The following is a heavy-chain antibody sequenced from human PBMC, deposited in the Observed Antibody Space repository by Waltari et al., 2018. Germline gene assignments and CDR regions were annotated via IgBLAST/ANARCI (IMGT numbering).Heavy chain of an antibody. Sequence: QVQLQQWGAGLLKPSETLSLTCAVYGGSFSGYYWSWIRQPPGKGLEWIGEINHSGSTNYNPSLKSRVTISVDTSKNQFSLKLSSVTAADTAVYYCARERRYCSSTSCYSYNYYGMDVWGQGTTVTVSS. D-gene: IGHD2-2*01. J-gene: IGHJ6*02. CDR1: GGSFSGYY. V-gene: IGHV4-34*01. CDR3: ARERRYCSSTSCYSYNYYGMDV. CDR2: INHSGST.